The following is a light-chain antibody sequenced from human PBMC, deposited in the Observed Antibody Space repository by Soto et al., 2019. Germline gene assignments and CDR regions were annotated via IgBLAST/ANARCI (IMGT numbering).Light chain of an antibody. CDR1: QAVNTR. Sequence: IVLTQSPATLSAFPVDRVTLSFRASQAVNTRLAWYQHKPGQTPRLLIYDTSTRATGVPTRFSGSRSGAEFTLTINSLQSEDFAVYYCQPYNNWPLTFGGGTKVDIK. J-gene: IGKJ4*01. V-gene: IGKV3-15*01. CDR3: QPYNNWPLT. CDR2: DTS.